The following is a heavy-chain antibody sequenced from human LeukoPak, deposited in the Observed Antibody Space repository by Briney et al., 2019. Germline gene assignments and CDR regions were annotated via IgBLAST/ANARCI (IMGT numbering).Heavy chain of an antibody. CDR3: AKELGAMVRGVPTTIDY. D-gene: IGHD3-10*01. CDR2: ISHDGSNK. CDR1: GFTFSSYA. J-gene: IGHJ4*02. Sequence: GGSLRLSCAASGFTFSSYAMHWVRQAPGKGLEWVAVISHDGSNKYYADSVKGRFTISRDNSKNTLYLQMNSLRAEDTAVYYCAKELGAMVRGVPTTIDYWGQGTLVTVSS. V-gene: IGHV3-30*04.